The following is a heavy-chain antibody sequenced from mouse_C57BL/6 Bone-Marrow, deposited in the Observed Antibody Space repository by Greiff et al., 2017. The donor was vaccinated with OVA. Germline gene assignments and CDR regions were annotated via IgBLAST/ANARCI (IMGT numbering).Heavy chain of an antibody. D-gene: IGHD3-2*02. CDR3: ASRDGSGLFAY. CDR1: GFTFSSYT. J-gene: IGHJ3*01. Sequence: EVKLMESGGGLVKPGGSLKLSCAASGFTFSSYTMSWVRQTPEKRLEWVATISGGGGNTSYPDSVKGRFTISRANATNTLYLQMSSLRSEDTAVDYWASRDGSGLFAYWGQGTLVTVSA. CDR2: ISGGGGNT. V-gene: IGHV5-9*04.